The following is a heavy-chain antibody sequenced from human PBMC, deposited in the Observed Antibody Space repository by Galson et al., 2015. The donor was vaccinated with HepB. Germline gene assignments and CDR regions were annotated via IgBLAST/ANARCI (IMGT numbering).Heavy chain of an antibody. J-gene: IGHJ4*01. D-gene: IGHD3-10*01. Sequence: SLKVSCKASGYTFTSYDINWVRQATGQGLEWMGWMNRNSGNTGYAQKVQGRVTITRNTSISTAYMELSSLRSEDTAVYYCARGAYYYGSGRLDYWGQGTLVTVSS. CDR1: GYTFTSYD. CDR3: ARGAYYYGSGRLDY. V-gene: IGHV1-8*01. CDR2: MNRNSGNT.